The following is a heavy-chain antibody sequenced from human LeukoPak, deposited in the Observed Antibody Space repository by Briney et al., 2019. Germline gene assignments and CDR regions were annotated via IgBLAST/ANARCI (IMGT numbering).Heavy chain of an antibody. V-gene: IGHV6-1*01. CDR1: GDNVSSNSAA. Sequence: SQTLSLTCAISGDNVSSNSAAWNWLRQSPSRGLEWLGRTCYRSKWYNDYAVSVKSRITINPDTSKNQFSLQLNSVTPEDTAVYFCARDPYTSGRFDYWGQGILVTVSS. CDR3: ARDPYTSGRFDY. J-gene: IGHJ4*02. D-gene: IGHD6-19*01. CDR2: TCYRSKWYN.